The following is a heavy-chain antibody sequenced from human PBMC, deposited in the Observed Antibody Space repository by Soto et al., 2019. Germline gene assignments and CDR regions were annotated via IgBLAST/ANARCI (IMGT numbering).Heavy chain of an antibody. CDR1: GYTFTSYG. CDR2: ISAYNGNT. J-gene: IGHJ4*02. V-gene: IGHV1-18*01. D-gene: IGHD2-15*01. CDR3: ATACSGGSCLDY. Sequence: ASVKVSCKASGYTFTSYGISWVRQAPGQGLEWMGWISAYNGNTNYAQKLQGRVTMTTDTSTSTAYMELSSLRSEDTAVYYCATACSGGSCLDYWGQGTLVTVSS.